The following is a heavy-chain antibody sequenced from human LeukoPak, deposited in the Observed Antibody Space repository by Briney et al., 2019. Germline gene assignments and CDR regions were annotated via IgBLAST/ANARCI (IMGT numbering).Heavy chain of an antibody. D-gene: IGHD5-18*01. V-gene: IGHV3-7*03. CDR2: IKQDESEK. Sequence: PGGSLRLSCVASGFTFSNYWMSWVRQAPGKGLEWVANIKQDESEKYYVDSVKGRFTISRDNAKNSLYLQMNSLRAEDTAVYYCAKGDIGNVYSYGFDYWGQGTLVTVSS. J-gene: IGHJ4*02. CDR3: AKGDIGNVYSYGFDY. CDR1: GFTFSNYW.